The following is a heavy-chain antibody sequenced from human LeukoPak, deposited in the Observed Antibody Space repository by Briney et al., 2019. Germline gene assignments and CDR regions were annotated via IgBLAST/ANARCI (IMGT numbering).Heavy chain of an antibody. CDR2: ISGSGDST. D-gene: IGHD2-2*02. J-gene: IGHJ4*02. CDR1: GFTFSSYA. Sequence: PGGSLRLSCAASGFTFSSYAMSWVRQAPGKGLEWVSTISGSGDSTYYVDSVKGRFTISRDKSKNTVYLQMNSLRAEDTAVYYCAKDPYYCSTTNCYNYFDYWGQGTLVTVSS. V-gene: IGHV3-23*01. CDR3: AKDPYYCSTTNCYNYFDY.